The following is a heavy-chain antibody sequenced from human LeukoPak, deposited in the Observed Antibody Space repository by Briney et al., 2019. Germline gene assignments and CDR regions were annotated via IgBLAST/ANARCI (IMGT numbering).Heavy chain of an antibody. V-gene: IGHV3-23*01. CDR2: ISGSGASI. J-gene: IGHJ4*02. Sequence: GGSLRLSCAASGFTFSNAWMSWVRQAPGKGLEWVSAISGSGASIYYADSVKGRFTISRDNSKNTLYLQMNGLRAEDTAVYYCAKDRECSGSSCYFDCWGQGTLVTVSS. CDR1: GFTFSNAW. CDR3: AKDRECSGSSCYFDC. D-gene: IGHD2-15*01.